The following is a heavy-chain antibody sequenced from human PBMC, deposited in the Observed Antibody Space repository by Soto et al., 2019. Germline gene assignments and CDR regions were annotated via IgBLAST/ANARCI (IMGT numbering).Heavy chain of an antibody. CDR2: ISHDTNYK. Sequence: QVQLVESGGGVVQPGRSLRLSCAASGFSLSDYGMHWVRQAPDKGLEWVAVISHDTNYKHHADPVKGRFTISRDDSKNTLYLQMNGLRAEDTAVYYCARDLILSGLDVRGQGTTVTVFS. CDR1: GFSLSDYG. V-gene: IGHV3-33*01. J-gene: IGHJ6*02. D-gene: IGHD3-9*01. CDR3: ARDLILSGLDV.